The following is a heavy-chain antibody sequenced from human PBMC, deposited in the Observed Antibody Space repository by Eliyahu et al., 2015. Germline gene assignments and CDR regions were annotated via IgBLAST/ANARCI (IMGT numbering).Heavy chain of an antibody. D-gene: IGHD2-2*02. J-gene: IGHJ3*02. CDR2: ISSSSSYI. V-gene: IGHV3-21*01. Sequence: VQLVESGGGLVKPGGSLXLXCAASGFXFSXXRXNWVRQAPGKGLEWVSSISSSSSYIYYADSVKGRFTISRDNAKNSLYLQMNSLRAEDTAVYYCARADIVVVPAAIGAFDIWGQGTMVTVSS. CDR1: GFXFSXXR. CDR3: ARADIVVVPAAIGAFDI.